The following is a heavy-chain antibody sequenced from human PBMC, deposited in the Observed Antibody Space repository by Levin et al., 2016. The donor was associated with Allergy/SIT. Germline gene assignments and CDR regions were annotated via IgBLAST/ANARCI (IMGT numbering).Heavy chain of an antibody. CDR3: AKDLSRIYYDSRGPRDD. J-gene: IGHJ4*02. CDR2: ISSSGRFI. CDR1: GFTFSSFS. Sequence: GGSLRLSCAASGFTFSSFSMNWVRQAPGKGLEWVSSISSSGRFIYYADSMEGRFTISRDNTRNSLSLQMNSLRAEDTAMYYCAKDLSRIYYDSRGPRDDWGQGTLVTVSS. V-gene: IGHV3-21*04. D-gene: IGHD3-22*01.